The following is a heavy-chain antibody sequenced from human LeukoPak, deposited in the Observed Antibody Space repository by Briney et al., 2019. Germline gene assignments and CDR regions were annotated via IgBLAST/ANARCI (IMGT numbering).Heavy chain of an antibody. CDR3: ARAGQYCSSTSCSGFDY. CDR2: IIPIFGTA. J-gene: IGHJ4*02. Sequence: SVKVSCKASGGTFISYAISWVRQAPGQGLEWMGGIIPIFGTANYAQKFQGRVTITADESTSTAYMELSSLRSEDTAVYYCARAGQYCSSTSCSGFDYWGQGTLVTVSS. V-gene: IGHV1-69*13. CDR1: GGTFISYA. D-gene: IGHD2-2*01.